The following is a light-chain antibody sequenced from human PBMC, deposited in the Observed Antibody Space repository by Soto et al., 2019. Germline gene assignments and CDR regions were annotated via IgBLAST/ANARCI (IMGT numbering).Light chain of an antibody. V-gene: IGKV3-20*01. CDR3: QDFGSLPYT. Sequence: LVLTQSPGTLSLSPGERATLSCRASQSVNSGHFAWYHQKPGQAPRLLIYAASTRATGVPDRFSGSGSGTDCTLTISRLEPEDFAVYYCQDFGSLPYTFGQGTKREIK. CDR1: QSVNSGH. J-gene: IGKJ2*01. CDR2: AAS.